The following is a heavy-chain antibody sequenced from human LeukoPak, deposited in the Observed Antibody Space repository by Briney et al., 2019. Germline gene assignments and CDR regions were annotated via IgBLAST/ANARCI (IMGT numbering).Heavy chain of an antibody. CDR2: IYPYDSDT. V-gene: IGHV5-51*01. CDR1: GYSFTSYW. Sequence: GASLKISFKASGYSFTSYWIGWVRPLPGKGLEWMGIIYPYDSDTRYSPSFQGQVTISADKSISTAYLQWSNLKASDTAMYYCARHIGYSAWNPDYWGQGTLVTVSS. D-gene: IGHD5-12*01. CDR3: ARHIGYSAWNPDY. J-gene: IGHJ4*02.